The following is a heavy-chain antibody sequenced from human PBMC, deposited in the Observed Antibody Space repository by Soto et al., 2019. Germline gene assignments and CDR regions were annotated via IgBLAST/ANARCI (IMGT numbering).Heavy chain of an antibody. J-gene: IGHJ5*02. V-gene: IGHV1-69*12. CDR1: GGTFSSYA. CDR2: IIPIFGTA. CDR3: ARSLYSYGPNWFDP. Sequence: QVQLVQSGAEVKKPGSSVKVSCKASGGTFSSYAISWVRQAPGQGLEWMGGIIPIFGTANYAQKFQGRVTITADESTSTDYMGLSSLRSEDTAVYYCARSLYSYGPNWFDPWGQGTLVTVSS. D-gene: IGHD5-18*01.